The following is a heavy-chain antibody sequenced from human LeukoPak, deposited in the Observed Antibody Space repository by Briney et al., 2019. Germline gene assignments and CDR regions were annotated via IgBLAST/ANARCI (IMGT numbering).Heavy chain of an antibody. J-gene: IGHJ4*02. CDR2: IYYSGPT. Sequence: GSLRLSCAASGFTFSSYAMSWIRQPPGKGLEWIGYIYYSGPTNYNPSLKSRVTISVDTSKNQFSLKLTSVTAADTAVYYCARVRNGHDTSGYYAFDYWGQGTLVTVSS. CDR3: ARVRNGHDTSGYYAFDY. CDR1: GFTFSSYA. V-gene: IGHV4-59*01. D-gene: IGHD3-22*01.